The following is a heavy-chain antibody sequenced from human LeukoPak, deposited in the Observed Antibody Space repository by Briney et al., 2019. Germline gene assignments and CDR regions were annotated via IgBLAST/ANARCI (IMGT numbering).Heavy chain of an antibody. V-gene: IGHV4-34*01. Sequence: SETLSLTCAVYGGSFSGYYWSWIRQPPGKGLEWIGEINHSGSTNYNPSLKSRVTISVDTSKNQFSLKLSSVTAADTAVYYRARISLGGSGWYFDWFDPWGQGTLVTVSS. J-gene: IGHJ5*02. D-gene: IGHD6-19*01. CDR3: ARISLGGSGWYFDWFDP. CDR1: GGSFSGYY. CDR2: INHSGST.